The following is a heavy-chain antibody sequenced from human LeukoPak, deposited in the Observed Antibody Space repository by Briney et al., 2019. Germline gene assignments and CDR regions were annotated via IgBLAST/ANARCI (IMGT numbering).Heavy chain of an antibody. J-gene: IGHJ3*02. V-gene: IGHV4-61*02. Sequence: PSETLSLTCTVSGGSISSGSYYWSWIRQPAGKGLEWIGRIYTSGSTNYNPSLKSRVTISVDTSKNQFSLKLSSVTAADTAVYYCARDIVVVPAAKGRVNAFDIWGQGTMVTVSS. CDR2: IYTSGST. CDR3: ARDIVVVPAAKGRVNAFDI. CDR1: GGSISSGSYY. D-gene: IGHD2-2*01.